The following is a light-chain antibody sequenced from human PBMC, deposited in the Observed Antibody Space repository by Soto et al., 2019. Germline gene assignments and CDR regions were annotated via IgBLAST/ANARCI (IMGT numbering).Light chain of an antibody. CDR2: ATD. J-gene: IGKJ1*01. CDR3: QQSYSTPQT. V-gene: IGKV1-39*01. CDR1: QTITNY. Sequence: DIPMTQSPSSLSASVGDRVTITCRASQTITNYLNWYQQQSGKAPKLLIYATDTLQSGVPSRFSGSGSGTYYTITSSKLQPEDFATYYYQQSYSTPQTFGQGTKVDLK.